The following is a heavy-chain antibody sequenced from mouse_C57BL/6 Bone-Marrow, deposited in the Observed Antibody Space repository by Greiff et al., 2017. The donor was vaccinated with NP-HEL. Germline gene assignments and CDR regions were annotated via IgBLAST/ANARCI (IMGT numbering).Heavy chain of an antibody. CDR2: IDPENGDT. D-gene: IGHD2-2*01. V-gene: IGHV14-4*01. J-gene: IGHJ3*01. Sequence: EVQLQQSGAELVRPGASVKLSCTASGFNFKDDYMPWVKQRPEQGLEWICWIDPENGDTDYASQFQGKATITADTSSNTAYLQLSSLTSEDTAVYYCTTPFMVTPFAYWGQGTLVTVSA. CDR1: GFNFKDDY. CDR3: TTPFMVTPFAY.